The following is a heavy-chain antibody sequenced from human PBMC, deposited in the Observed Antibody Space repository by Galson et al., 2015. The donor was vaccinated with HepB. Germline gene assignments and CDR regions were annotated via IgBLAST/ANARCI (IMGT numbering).Heavy chain of an antibody. CDR1: GDSVSSNSAA. CDR3: AREERQWLVPYSYSSGMDV. D-gene: IGHD6-19*01. CDR2: TYYRSKWYN. J-gene: IGHJ6*02. V-gene: IGHV6-1*01. Sequence: CAISGDSVSSNSAAWNWIRQSPSRGLEWLGRTYYRSKWYNDYAVSVKSRITINPDTSKNQFSLQLNSVTPEDTAVYYCAREERQWLVPYSYSSGMDVWGQGTPLPVSS.